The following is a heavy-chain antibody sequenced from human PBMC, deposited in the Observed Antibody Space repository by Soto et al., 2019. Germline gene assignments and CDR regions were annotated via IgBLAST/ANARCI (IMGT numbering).Heavy chain of an antibody. CDR1: GYTFRNFG. J-gene: IGHJ4*02. V-gene: IGHV1-18*01. CDR2: ISAYNANA. CDR3: ARENSYFDY. Sequence: QIQRLQSGAAVKKPGASVKVTCKASGYTFRNFGISWARQAPGQGLEWMGWISAYNANANYAQKLQGRLTMTADTSTSTAYMELRSLRSDDTVVYFCARENSYFDYWGQGTLVTVSS.